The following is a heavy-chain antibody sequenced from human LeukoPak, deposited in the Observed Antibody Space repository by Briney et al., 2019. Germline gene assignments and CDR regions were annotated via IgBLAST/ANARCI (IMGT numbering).Heavy chain of an antibody. CDR1: GFTFDDYG. D-gene: IGHD3-3*01. CDR2: INWNGGST. CDR3: AREYLKYYDFWSGYTY. J-gene: IGHJ4*02. V-gene: IGHV3-20*04. Sequence: GGSLRLSCAASGFTFDDYGMSWVRHAPWKGLEWVSGINWNGGSTGYADSVKGRFTISRDNAKNSLYLQMNSLRAEDTALYYCAREYLKYYDFWSGYTYWGQGTLAIVSS.